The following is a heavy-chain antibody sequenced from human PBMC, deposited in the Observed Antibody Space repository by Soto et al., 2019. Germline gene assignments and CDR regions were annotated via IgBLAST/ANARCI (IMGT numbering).Heavy chain of an antibody. V-gene: IGHV6-1*01. CDR3: ARDQSPGSTSWYDP. D-gene: IGHD2-2*01. CDR1: RENLSDIRAS. CDR2: TYYTSRWYN. J-gene: IGHJ5*02. Sequence: LTPGIPRENLSDIRASWTHIRHGPSRGLEWMGRTYYTSRWYNDYAVSVMGRITNNPDTSRNQFSLQLNSVTPDDTACYYCARDQSPGSTSWYDPWDKGELVSV.